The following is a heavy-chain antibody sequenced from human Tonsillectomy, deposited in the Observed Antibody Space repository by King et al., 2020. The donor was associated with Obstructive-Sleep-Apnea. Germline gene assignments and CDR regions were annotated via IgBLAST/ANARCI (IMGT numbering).Heavy chain of an antibody. CDR3: ARGPNVYGSGRSYFDY. CDR1: GGSIGSYF. D-gene: IGHD3-10*01. V-gene: IGHV4-59*01. CDR2: ISYTGST. Sequence: QLQESGPGLVKPSETLSLTCSVSGGSIGSYFWTWIRQPPGKGLEWIGCISYTGSTNYNPSLKSRLTISIDTSKNQFSLKLTSVTVADTAVYYCARGPNVYGSGRSYFDYWGQGALVTVSS. J-gene: IGHJ4*02.